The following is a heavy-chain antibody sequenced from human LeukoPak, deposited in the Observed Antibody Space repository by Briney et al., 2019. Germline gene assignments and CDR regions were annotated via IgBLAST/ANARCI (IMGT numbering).Heavy chain of an antibody. J-gene: IGHJ3*02. CDR3: ARDSADAFDI. D-gene: IGHD3-10*01. V-gene: IGHV3-21*01. CDR2: ISGSSSYI. CDR1: GFTFSSYS. Sequence: GGSLRLFCAASGFTFSSYSMNWVRQAPGKGLEWVSSISGSSSYIYYADSVKGRFTISRDNAKNSLYLQMNSLRAEDTAVYYCARDSADAFDIWGQGTMVTVSS.